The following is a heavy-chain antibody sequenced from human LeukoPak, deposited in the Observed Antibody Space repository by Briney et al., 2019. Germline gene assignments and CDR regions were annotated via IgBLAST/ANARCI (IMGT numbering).Heavy chain of an antibody. Sequence: GGSLRLSCAASGFIFDDYGMSWVRQAPGKGLEWVAFIRYDGSNKYYADSVKGRFTISRDNAKNSLYLQMNSLRAEDTAVYYCAGGGGATSERNWFDPWGQGTLVTVSS. J-gene: IGHJ5*02. CDR3: AGGGGATSERNWFDP. CDR1: GFIFDDYG. D-gene: IGHD1-26*01. CDR2: IRYDGSNK. V-gene: IGHV3-33*08.